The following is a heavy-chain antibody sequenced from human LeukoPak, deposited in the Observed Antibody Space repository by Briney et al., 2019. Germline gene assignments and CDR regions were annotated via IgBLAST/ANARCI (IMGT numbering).Heavy chain of an antibody. D-gene: IGHD6-13*01. V-gene: IGHV4-59*01. Sequence: SETLSLTCTVSGGSISSYYWSWIRQPTVKGLEWIGYIYYSRSTNYNPSLKGRVTISVDRSKNQFSLKLSSVTAADTAVYYCARVGLGYSSSWYNLRYYVDYWGQGTLVTVSS. CDR2: IYYSRST. CDR3: ARVGLGYSSSWYNLRYYVDY. J-gene: IGHJ4*02. CDR1: GGSISSYY.